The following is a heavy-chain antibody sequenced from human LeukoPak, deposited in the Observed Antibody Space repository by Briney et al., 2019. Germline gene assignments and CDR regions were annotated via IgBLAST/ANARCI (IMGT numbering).Heavy chain of an antibody. V-gene: IGHV4-59*08. CDR1: GGSISSYY. CDR2: SYYSGST. CDR3: ARHDDSSGYYIPGFDY. J-gene: IGHJ4*02. D-gene: IGHD3-22*01. Sequence: SETLSLTCTVSGGSISSYYWSLIRQPPGKGLEWIGNSYYSGSTNYNPSLKSRVTISVDTSKNQFSLKLSSVTAADTAVYYCARHDDSSGYYIPGFDYWGQGTLVTVSS.